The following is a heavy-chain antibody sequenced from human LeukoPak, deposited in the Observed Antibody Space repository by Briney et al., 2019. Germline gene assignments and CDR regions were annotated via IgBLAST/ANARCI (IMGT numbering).Heavy chain of an antibody. J-gene: IGHJ6*01. V-gene: IGHV3-23*01. CDR1: GFTFSSYA. CDR3: AKDVSSTSCYCMEV. CDR2: ISGSGGNT. D-gene: IGHD2-2*01. Sequence: GGSQSLPCAASGFTFSSYAMSWVCQAPGKGLEWVSGISGSGGNTYYADSVKGRFTISRDISKNTPYLQMNSLRAEDTAVYYCAKDVSSTSCYCMEVCAEGTTVTVSS.